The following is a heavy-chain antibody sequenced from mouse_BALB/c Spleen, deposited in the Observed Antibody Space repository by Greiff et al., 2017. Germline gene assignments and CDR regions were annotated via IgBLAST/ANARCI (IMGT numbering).Heavy chain of an antibody. Sequence: VQLQQSGPELVRPGTSVKVSCKASGYAFTNYLIEWVKQRPGQGLEWIGVINPGSGGTNYNEKFKGKATLTADKSSSTAYMQLSSLTSDDSAVYFCARETRAYAMDYWGQGTSVTVSS. CDR2: INPGSGGT. V-gene: IGHV1-54*01. D-gene: IGHD3-3*01. J-gene: IGHJ4*01. CDR1: GYAFTNYL. CDR3: ARETRAYAMDY.